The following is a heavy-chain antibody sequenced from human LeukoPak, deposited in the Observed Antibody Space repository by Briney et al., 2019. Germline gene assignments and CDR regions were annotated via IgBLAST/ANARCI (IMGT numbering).Heavy chain of an antibody. V-gene: IGHV3-33*01. J-gene: IGHJ4*02. Sequence: GGSLRLSCAASGFTFSNYGMHWVRQAPGKGLEWVALIWYDGRTKSHADSVKGRFTISRDNSKNTLYLQMDSLGDEDTAVYYCAREWGRIAVAGGPGYWGQGTRVTVSS. CDR2: IWYDGRTK. CDR3: AREWGRIAVAGGPGY. CDR1: GFTFSNYG. D-gene: IGHD6-19*01.